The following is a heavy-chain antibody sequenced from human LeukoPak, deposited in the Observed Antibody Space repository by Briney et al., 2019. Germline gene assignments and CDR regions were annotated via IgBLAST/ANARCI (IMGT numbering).Heavy chain of an antibody. J-gene: IGHJ4*02. CDR1: GFPFSSYS. CDR3: VRVKGTYFDF. Sequence: PGGSLRLSCAVSGFPFSSYSMNWVRQAPGKGLEWVSCISASGSNIYYLDAVKGRFTVSRDNAMNSLFLQMDRPRAEDTAIYYCVRVKGTYFDFWGQGTLVTVSS. V-gene: IGHV3-48*01. D-gene: IGHD1-1*01. CDR2: ISASGSNI.